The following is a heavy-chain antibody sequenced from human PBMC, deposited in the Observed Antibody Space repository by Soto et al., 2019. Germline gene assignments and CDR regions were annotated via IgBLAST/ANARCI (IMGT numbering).Heavy chain of an antibody. CDR2: IKSKTDGGTT. CDR1: GFTFSNAW. V-gene: IGHV3-15*07. D-gene: IGHD3-10*01. Sequence: GGSLRLSCAASGFTFSNAWMNWVRQAPGKGLEWVGRIKSKTDGGTTDYAAPVKGRFTISRDDSKNTLYLQMNSLKTEDTAVYYCTTAPGVYYYGSGSYVQDFDYWGQGTLVTVSS. CDR3: TTAPGVYYYGSGSYVQDFDY. J-gene: IGHJ4*02.